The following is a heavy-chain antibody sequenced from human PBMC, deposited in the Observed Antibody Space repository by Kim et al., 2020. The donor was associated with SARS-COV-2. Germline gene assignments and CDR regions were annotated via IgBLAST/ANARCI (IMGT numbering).Heavy chain of an antibody. D-gene: IGHD5-12*01. CDR3: ARGDSGYGGGDWFDP. Sequence: SETLSLTCTVSGGSISSYYWSWIRQPPGKGLEWIGYIYHSGSANYNPSLKSRVTISVDTSKNQFSLKLTSVTAADTAVYYCARGDSGYGGGDWFDPWGQGTLVTVSS. CDR2: IYHSGSA. CDR1: GGSISSYY. J-gene: IGHJ5*02. V-gene: IGHV4-59*13.